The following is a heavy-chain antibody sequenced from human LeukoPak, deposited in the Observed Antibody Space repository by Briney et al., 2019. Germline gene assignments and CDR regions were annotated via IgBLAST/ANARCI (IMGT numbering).Heavy chain of an antibody. J-gene: IGHJ4*02. V-gene: IGHV3-53*01. CDR2: VYSDGST. Sequence: PGGSLRLSCAASGFTVSSNYMSWVRQAPGKGLEWVSVVYSDGSTYYADSVKGRFTISRDNSKNTLYLQMNSLRVEDTAIYYCAKDGAQVGVTFDYWGQGALVTVSS. CDR3: AKDGAQVGVTFDY. CDR1: GFTVSSNY. D-gene: IGHD1-26*01.